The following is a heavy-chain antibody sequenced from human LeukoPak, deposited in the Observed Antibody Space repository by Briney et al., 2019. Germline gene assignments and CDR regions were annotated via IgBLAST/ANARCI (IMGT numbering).Heavy chain of an antibody. CDR2: ISSSGSTI. V-gene: IGHV3-48*03. CDR1: GFIFSSYE. CDR3: ASAGFTYYYDSSGYYPPGN. D-gene: IGHD3-22*01. Sequence: GGSLRLSCAASGFIFSSYEMNWVRQAPGKGLEWVSYISSSGSTIYYADSVKGRFTISRDNAKNSLYLQMNSLRAEDTAVYYCASAGFTYYYDSSGYYPPGNWGQGTLVTVSS. J-gene: IGHJ4*02.